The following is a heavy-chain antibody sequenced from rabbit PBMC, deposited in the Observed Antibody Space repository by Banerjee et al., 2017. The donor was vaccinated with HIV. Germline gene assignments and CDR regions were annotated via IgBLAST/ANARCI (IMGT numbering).Heavy chain of an antibody. J-gene: IGHJ4*01. Sequence: QSLEESGGDLVKPGASLTLTCTASGSSFSNKYYMCWVRQAPGKGLEWIACIGSSSGNTWYASWAKGRFTVSKTSSTTVTLQMTSLTAADTAMYFCARDRDASGSAWDFNLWGPGTLVTVS. V-gene: IGHV1S40*01. CDR2: IGSSSGNT. D-gene: IGHD1-1*01. CDR1: GSSFSNKYY. CDR3: ARDRDASGSAWDFNL.